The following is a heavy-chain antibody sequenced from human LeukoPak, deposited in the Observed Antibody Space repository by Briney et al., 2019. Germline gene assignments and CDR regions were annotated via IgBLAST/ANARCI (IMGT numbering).Heavy chain of an antibody. Sequence: GASVKVSCKVSGYTLTELSMHWVRQAPGKGLEWMGGFDPEDGETIYAQKFQGRVTMTEDTSTDTAYMELSSLRSEDTAVYYCATELSQGIQLWLTYWGQGTLVTVSS. CDR2: FDPEDGET. CDR1: GYTLTELS. V-gene: IGHV1-24*01. CDR3: ATELSQGIQLWLTY. D-gene: IGHD5-18*01. J-gene: IGHJ4*02.